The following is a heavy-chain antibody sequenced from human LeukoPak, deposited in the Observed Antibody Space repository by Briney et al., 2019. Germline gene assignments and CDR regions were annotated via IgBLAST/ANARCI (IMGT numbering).Heavy chain of an antibody. V-gene: IGHV1-2*02. CDR2: INPYSGGA. Sequence: ASVEACCKAAAYTFTGYYMLWVREAPGLGLEWMGWINPYSGGANYAQKFQGRVTMTRDTSISTDYMELSRLRSDDTAVYYCARDIGGDQLLSPDYYHYGMDVWGQGTTVTVCS. CDR1: AYTFTGYY. J-gene: IGHJ6*02. D-gene: IGHD2-2*01. CDR3: ARDIGGDQLLSPDYYHYGMDV.